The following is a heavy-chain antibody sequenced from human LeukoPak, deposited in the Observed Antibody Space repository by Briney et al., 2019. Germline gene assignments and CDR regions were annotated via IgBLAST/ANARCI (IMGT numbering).Heavy chain of an antibody. CDR1: GFTFSSYS. V-gene: IGHV3-48*01. J-gene: IGHJ6*02. D-gene: IGHD2-2*01. CDR3: ARELRVVVVPAAISSSYGMDV. CDR2: ISSSSSTI. Sequence: GGSLRLSCAASGFTFSSYSMDWVRQAPGKGLDWVSYISSSSSTIYYADSVKGRFTISRDNSKNTLYLQMNSLRAEDTAVYYCARELRVVVVPAAISSSYGMDVWGQGTTVTVSS.